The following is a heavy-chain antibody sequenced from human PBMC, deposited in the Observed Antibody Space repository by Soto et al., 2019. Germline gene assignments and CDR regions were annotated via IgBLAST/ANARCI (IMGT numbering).Heavy chain of an antibody. V-gene: IGHV3-30*18. CDR3: AKDNDFLSYYMDV. D-gene: IGHD3-3*01. Sequence: QVQLVESGGGVVQPGRSLRLSCAASGFTFSSYGMHWVRQAPGKGLEWVAVISYDGSNKYYADSVKGRFTISRDNSKNTLYLQMNSLRAEDTAVYYCAKDNDFLSYYMDVWGKGTTVTVSS. J-gene: IGHJ6*03. CDR2: ISYDGSNK. CDR1: GFTFSSYG.